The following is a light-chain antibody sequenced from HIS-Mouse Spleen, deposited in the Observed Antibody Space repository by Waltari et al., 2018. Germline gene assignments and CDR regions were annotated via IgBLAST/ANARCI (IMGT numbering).Light chain of an antibody. CDR1: ALPKKY. CDR2: EDS. J-gene: IGLJ2*01. Sequence: VSPGQTARITCSGDALPKKYAYWYQQKSGKAPVLVIYEDSKRPSGIPERVSGSSSGTMATLTISGAQVEDEADYYCYSTDSSGNHRVFGGGTKLTVL. V-gene: IGLV3-10*01. CDR3: YSTDSSGNHRV.